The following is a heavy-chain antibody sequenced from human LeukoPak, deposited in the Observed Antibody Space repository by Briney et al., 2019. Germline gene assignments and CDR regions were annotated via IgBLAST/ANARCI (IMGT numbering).Heavy chain of an antibody. CDR3: ALVGSSSGGFDY. Sequence: PGGSLRLSCAASGFTFSSYWMHWVRQAPGKGLVWVSRINSDGSSTSYADSVKGRFTISRDNAKNTLYLQMNSLGAEDTAVYYCALVGSSSGGFDYWGQGTLVTVSS. CDR1: GFTFSSYW. D-gene: IGHD6-13*01. J-gene: IGHJ4*02. V-gene: IGHV3-74*01. CDR2: INSDGSST.